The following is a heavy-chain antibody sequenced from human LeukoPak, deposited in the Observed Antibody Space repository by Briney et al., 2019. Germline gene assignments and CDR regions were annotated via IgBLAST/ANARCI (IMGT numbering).Heavy chain of an antibody. CDR1: GFTFSNYG. CDR2: ISGSGGRT. CDR3: ARELEHNY. Sequence: GGSLRLSCVASGFTFSNYGMSWVRQAPGKGLEWVSGISGSGGRTYYGDSVKGRFTISRDNPKNSLYLQMNSLRAEDTAVYYCARELEHNYWGQGTLVIVSS. J-gene: IGHJ4*02. V-gene: IGHV3-23*01. D-gene: IGHD1/OR15-1a*01.